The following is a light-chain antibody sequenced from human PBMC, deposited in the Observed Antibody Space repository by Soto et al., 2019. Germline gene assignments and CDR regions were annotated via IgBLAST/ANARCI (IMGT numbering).Light chain of an antibody. J-gene: IGKJ1*01. CDR2: AAS. V-gene: IGKV1-6*01. CDR3: LQDYSYPWT. CDR1: QGIRND. Sequence: AIQLTQSPSSLSASVGDRVTITGRASQGIRNDLGWYQQKPGKAPKLLIYAASSLQSGVPSRFSGSASGTDFTLTISSLQPEHFATYYCLQDYSYPWTFGQGTKVEIK.